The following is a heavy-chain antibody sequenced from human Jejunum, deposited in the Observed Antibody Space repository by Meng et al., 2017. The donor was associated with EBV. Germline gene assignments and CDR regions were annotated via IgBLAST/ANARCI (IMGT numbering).Heavy chain of an antibody. J-gene: IGHJ4*02. CDR1: GDSISSSYW. CDR2: IYHSGIT. V-gene: IGHV4-4*02. D-gene: IGHD2-15*01. CDR3: ASAHCSGGGCPGGD. Sequence: QVQLQESGSGLVKPSGXLSLTCAVSGDSISSSYWWSWIRQPPGKGLEWIGEIYHSGITNYNPSLKTRVTMSVDKSKNQFTLNLSSVTAADTAVYYCASAHCSGGGCPGGDWGQGTLVTVSS.